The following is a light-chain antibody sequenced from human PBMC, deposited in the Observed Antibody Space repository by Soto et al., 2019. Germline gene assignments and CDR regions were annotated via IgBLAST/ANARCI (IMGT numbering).Light chain of an antibody. CDR2: RNN. CDR1: SSNIGSNY. Sequence: QSGLTQPPSASGTPGQRVTISCSGSSSNIGSNYVYWYQQLPGTAPKLLIYRNNQRPSGVPDRFSGSKSGTSASLAISGLRSEDEADYYCAAWDDSLSSYVFGTGTKLTVL. V-gene: IGLV1-47*01. J-gene: IGLJ1*01. CDR3: AAWDDSLSSYV.